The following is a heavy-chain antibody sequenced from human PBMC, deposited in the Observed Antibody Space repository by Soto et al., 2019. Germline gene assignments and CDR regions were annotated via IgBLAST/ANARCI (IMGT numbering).Heavy chain of an antibody. CDR1: GYTFTGYY. Sequence: QVQLVQSGTEVKRPGDSVKVSCKASGYTFTGYYVHWVRQAPGQGLEWMGWINPNSGDTYLAQRFQGRVTMNRDTSIGTAYMELRGLTSDDTAVYYCARDMHAGFTHYFDPWGQGTLVTVSS. D-gene: IGHD1-26*01. J-gene: IGHJ5*02. V-gene: IGHV1-2*02. CDR3: ARDMHAGFTHYFDP. CDR2: INPNSGDT.